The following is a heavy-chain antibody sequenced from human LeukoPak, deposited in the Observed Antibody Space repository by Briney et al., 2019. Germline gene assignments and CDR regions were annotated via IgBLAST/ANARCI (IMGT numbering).Heavy chain of an antibody. V-gene: IGHV3-7*03. CDR3: TTDQRSRYCSGGSCSGVFDY. CDR1: GFTFSSNW. CDR2: IEQDGSEK. D-gene: IGHD2-15*01. Sequence: GGSLRLSCAASGFTFSSNWMSWVRQAPGKGLEWVANIEQDGSEKYYVDSVKGRFTISRDDSKNTLYLQMNSLKTEDTAVYYCTTDQRSRYCSGGSCSGVFDYWGQGTLVTVSS. J-gene: IGHJ4*02.